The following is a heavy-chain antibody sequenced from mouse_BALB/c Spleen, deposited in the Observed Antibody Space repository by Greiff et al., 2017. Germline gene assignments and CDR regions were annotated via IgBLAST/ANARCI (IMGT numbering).Heavy chain of an antibody. CDR3: ARGAGSPAMDY. V-gene: IGHV5-6-5*01. CDR1: GFTFSSYA. D-gene: IGHD1-1*01. Sequence: EVQVVESGGGLVKPGGSLKLSCAASGFTFSSYAMSWVRQTPEKRLEWVASISSGGSTYYPDSVKGRFTISRDNARNILYLQMSSLRSEDTAMYYCARGAGSPAMDYWGQGTSVTVSS. J-gene: IGHJ4*01. CDR2: ISSGGST.